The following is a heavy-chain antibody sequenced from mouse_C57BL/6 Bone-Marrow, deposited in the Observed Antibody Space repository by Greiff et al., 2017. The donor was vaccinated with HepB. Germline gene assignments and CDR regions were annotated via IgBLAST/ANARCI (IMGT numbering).Heavy chain of an antibody. CDR3: ARHGGVPNAMDY. J-gene: IGHJ4*01. Sequence: EVMLVESGGGLVQPGGSLKLSCAASGFTFSDYGMAWVRQAPRKGPEWVAFISNLAYSIYYADPVTGRFTIARENAKNTLYLEMTSLRSEDTAMYYCARHGGVPNAMDYWGQGTSVTVSS. CDR2: ISNLAYSI. CDR1: GFTFSDYG. V-gene: IGHV5-15*04.